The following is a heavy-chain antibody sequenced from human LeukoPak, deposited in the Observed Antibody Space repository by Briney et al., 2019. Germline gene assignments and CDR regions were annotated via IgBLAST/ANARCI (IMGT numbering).Heavy chain of an antibody. J-gene: IGHJ6*04. CDR1: GFTFSTYW. CDR2: ISGSGGST. D-gene: IGHD3-10*02. Sequence: GGSLRLSCAASGFTFSTYWMSWVRQAPGKGLEWVSAISGSGGSTNYADSVKGRFTISRDNAKNSLYLQMNSLRAEDTAVYYCAELGITMIGGVWGKGTTVTISS. CDR3: AELGITMIGGV. V-gene: IGHV3-23*01.